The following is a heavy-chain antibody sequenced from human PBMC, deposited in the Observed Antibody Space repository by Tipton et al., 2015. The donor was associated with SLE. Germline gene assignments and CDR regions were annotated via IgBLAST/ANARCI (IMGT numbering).Heavy chain of an antibody. CDR1: GGSISSSSYY. V-gene: IGHV4-39*07. CDR2: IYYSGTT. D-gene: IGHD1-14*01. CDR3: ASEMQPRPGYFVH. J-gene: IGHJ4*02. Sequence: TLSLTCTVSGGSISSSSYYWGWIRQPPGKGLEWIGSIYYSGTTSYNPSLKSRLSISVDVSKNQFSLGLKDVTAADTAFYFCASEMQPRPGYFVHWGQGALVTVSS.